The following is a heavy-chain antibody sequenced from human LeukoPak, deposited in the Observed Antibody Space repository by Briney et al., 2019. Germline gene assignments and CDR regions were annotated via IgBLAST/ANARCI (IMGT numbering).Heavy chain of an antibody. CDR2: INEDGRDK. V-gene: IGHV3-7*03. Sequence: GGSLRLSCAASGFTFSTYWMNWVRQAPGKGLAWVANINEDGRDKYYVDSVKGRFTISRDNTKNSLYLQMNSLRAEDTAVYYCARDPDAGTTDYWGQGTLVTVSS. J-gene: IGHJ4*02. CDR3: ARDPDAGTTDY. D-gene: IGHD1-7*01. CDR1: GFTFSTYW.